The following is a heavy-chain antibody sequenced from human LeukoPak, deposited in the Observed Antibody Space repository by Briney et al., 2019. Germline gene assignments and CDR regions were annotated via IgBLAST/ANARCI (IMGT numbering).Heavy chain of an antibody. D-gene: IGHD4-17*01. CDR2: IYTSGST. Sequence: SETLSLTCTVSGGSISSYYWSWIRQPAGKGLEWIGRIYTSGSTNYSPSLKSRVTMSVDTSKNQFSLKLISVTAADTAVYYCAREYGDQGTRNFDYWGQGSLVTVSS. CDR3: AREYGDQGTRNFDY. J-gene: IGHJ4*02. V-gene: IGHV4-4*07. CDR1: GGSISSYY.